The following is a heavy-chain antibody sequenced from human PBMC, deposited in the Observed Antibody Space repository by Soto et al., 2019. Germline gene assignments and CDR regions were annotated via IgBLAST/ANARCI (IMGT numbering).Heavy chain of an antibody. Sequence: EVQLVESGGGLVKPGGSLRLSCAASGFTFSSYSMNWVRQAPGKGLEWVSSISSSSSYIYYADSVKGRFTISRDNAKISLYLQMNSLRAEDTAVYYCARDRYCSGGSCYSPLYISHAGGYYGMDVWGQGTTVTVSS. J-gene: IGHJ6*02. V-gene: IGHV3-21*01. CDR1: GFTFSSYS. D-gene: IGHD2-15*01. CDR2: ISSSSSYI. CDR3: ARDRYCSGGSCYSPLYISHAGGYYGMDV.